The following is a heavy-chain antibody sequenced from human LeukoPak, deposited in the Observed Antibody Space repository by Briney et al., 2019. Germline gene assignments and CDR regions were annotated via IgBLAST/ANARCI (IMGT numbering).Heavy chain of an antibody. J-gene: IGHJ2*01. V-gene: IGHV4-34*01. CDR2: INHSGST. CDR3: ARWRVAVAGWYFDL. D-gene: IGHD6-19*01. CDR1: GGSFSGYY. Sequence: KPSETLSFTCAVYGGSFSGYYWSWIRQPPGKGLEWIGEINHSGSTNYNPSLKSRVTISVDTSKNQFSLKLSSVTAADTAVYYCARWRVAVAGWYFDLWGRGTLVTVSS.